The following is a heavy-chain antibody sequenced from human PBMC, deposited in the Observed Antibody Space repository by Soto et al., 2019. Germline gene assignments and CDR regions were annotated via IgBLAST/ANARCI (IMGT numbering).Heavy chain of an antibody. CDR1: GYTFTSYY. D-gene: IGHD3-9*01. V-gene: IGHV1-46*01. CDR3: ARVPILTGYFYYYYGMDV. J-gene: IGHJ6*02. Sequence: ATVKVSCEASGYTFTSYYMHWVRQAPGQGLEWMGIINPSGGSTSYAQKFQGRVTMTRDTSTSTVYMELSSLRSEVTAVYYCARVPILTGYFYYYYGMDVWGQGTTVTVSS. CDR2: INPSGGST.